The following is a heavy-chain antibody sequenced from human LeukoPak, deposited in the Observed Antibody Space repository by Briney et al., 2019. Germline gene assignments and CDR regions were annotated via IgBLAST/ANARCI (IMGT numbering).Heavy chain of an antibody. J-gene: IGHJ4*02. V-gene: IGHV3-30*04. Sequence: GGSLRLSCAASGFTFSSYAMHWVRQAPGKGLEWVAVISYDGSNKYYADSLKGRFTISRDNSKNTLYLQMNSLRAEDTAVYYCARTDGYSTVTASLGYWGQGTLVTVSS. CDR2: ISYDGSNK. CDR3: ARTDGYSTVTASLGY. D-gene: IGHD4-17*01. CDR1: GFTFSSYA.